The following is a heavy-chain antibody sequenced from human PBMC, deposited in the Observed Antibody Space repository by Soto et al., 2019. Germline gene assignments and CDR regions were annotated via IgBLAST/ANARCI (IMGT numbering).Heavy chain of an antibody. CDR2: INSDGSST. Sequence: VGSLRLSCAASGFTFSSYWMHWVRQAPGKGLVWVSRINSDGSSTSYADSVKGRFTISRDNAKNTPYLQMNSLRAEDTAVYYCARDPGSWDYYGMDVWGQGTTVTVSS. CDR3: ARDPGSWDYYGMDV. J-gene: IGHJ6*02. D-gene: IGHD6-13*01. V-gene: IGHV3-74*01. CDR1: GFTFSSYW.